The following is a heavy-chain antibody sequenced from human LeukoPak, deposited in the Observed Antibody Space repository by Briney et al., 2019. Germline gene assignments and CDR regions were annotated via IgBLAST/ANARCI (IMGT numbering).Heavy chain of an antibody. CDR1: GFTFSSYS. Sequence: GGSLRLSCAAPGFTFSSYSMNWVRQAPGKGLEWVSSISSSSYIYYADSVKGRFTISRDNAKNSLYLQMNSLRAEDTAVYYCARDLYSSSWIDYWGQGTLVTVSS. J-gene: IGHJ4*02. CDR2: ISSSSYI. V-gene: IGHV3-21*01. D-gene: IGHD6-13*01. CDR3: ARDLYSSSWIDY.